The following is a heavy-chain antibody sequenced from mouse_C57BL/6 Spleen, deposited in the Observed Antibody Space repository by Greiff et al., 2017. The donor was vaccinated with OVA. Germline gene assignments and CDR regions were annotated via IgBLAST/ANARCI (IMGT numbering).Heavy chain of an antibody. Sequence: VQLQESGAELVKPGASVKMSCKASGYTFTTYPIEWMKQNHGKSLEWIGNFHPYNDATKYNEKFKGKATLTVEKSSSTVYLELSSVTSEDSAVYYCARDGRGDDEFADWGKGTLVTVSA. V-gene: IGHV1-47*01. J-gene: IGHJ3*01. CDR1: GYTFTTYP. CDR3: ARDGRGDDEFAD. CDR2: FHPYNDAT.